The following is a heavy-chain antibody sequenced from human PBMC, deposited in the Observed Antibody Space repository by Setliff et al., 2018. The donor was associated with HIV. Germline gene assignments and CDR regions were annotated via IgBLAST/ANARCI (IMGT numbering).Heavy chain of an antibody. J-gene: IGHJ3*02. CDR3: ARRWFYHDVGNYPQTALDM. V-gene: IGHV4-59*01. Sequence: SETLSLTCTVSGGSISSYYWSWIRQPPGKGLEWIGYIYYSGSTNYNPSLKSRVTISVDTSKNQFSLKLSSVTAADTAIYFCARRWFYHDVGNYPQTALDMWGRGTLVTVSS. D-gene: IGHD3-22*01. CDR1: GGSISSYY. CDR2: IYYSGST.